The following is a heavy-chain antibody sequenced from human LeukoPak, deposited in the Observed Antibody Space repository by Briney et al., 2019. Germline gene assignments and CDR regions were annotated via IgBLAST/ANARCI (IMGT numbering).Heavy chain of an antibody. V-gene: IGHV4-39*01. CDR1: GDSRTSSNHY. J-gene: IGHJ6*02. D-gene: IGHD2-15*01. CDR3: ARRSHCTGDSCYPV. Sequence: TSETLSLTCTVSGDSRTSSNHYWVWIRQPPGKGLEWIGSIYYGGSTYYNPSLKSRVTISQDTSKNQFSLKVNTVTAADTAVYHCARRSHCTGDSCYPVWGQGTTVTVSS. CDR2: IYYGGST.